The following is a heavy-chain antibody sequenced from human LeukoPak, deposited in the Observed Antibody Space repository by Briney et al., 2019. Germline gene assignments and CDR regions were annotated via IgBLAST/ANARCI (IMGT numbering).Heavy chain of an antibody. V-gene: IGHV3-15*01. CDR3: TTGAPRAYSGSYSNC. CDR2: IKSKTGGGTT. J-gene: IGHJ4*02. Sequence: GGSLRLSCAASGFTFGNAWMSWVRQAPGKGLEWVGRIKSKTGGGTTDYAAPVKGRFTISRDDSQNTLYLQMNSLKTEDTAVYYCTTGAPRAYSGSYSNCWGQGTLVTASS. D-gene: IGHD1-26*01. CDR1: GFTFGNAW.